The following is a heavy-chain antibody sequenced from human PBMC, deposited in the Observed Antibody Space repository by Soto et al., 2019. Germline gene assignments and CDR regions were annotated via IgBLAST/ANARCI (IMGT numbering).Heavy chain of an antibody. CDR1: GFTFSSYA. V-gene: IGHV3-23*01. CDR3: AKAPLRLGFSYYYYGMDV. J-gene: IGHJ6*02. Sequence: HPGGSLRLSCAASGFTFSSYAMSWVRQAPGKGLEWVSGISGSGGSTYYADSVKGRFTISRDNSKNTLYLQMNSLRAEDTAVYYCAKAPLRLGFSYYYYGMDVWGQGTTVTVSS. D-gene: IGHD2-21*01. CDR2: ISGSGGST.